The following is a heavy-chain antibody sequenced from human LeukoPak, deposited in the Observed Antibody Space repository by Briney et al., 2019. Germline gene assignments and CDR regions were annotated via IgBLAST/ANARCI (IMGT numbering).Heavy chain of an antibody. Sequence: SETLSPTCAVYGGSFTNYYWSWIRQPPGKGLEWIGEINHSGSTKYNPSLKSRVTISIDTSKNQLSLKLSSVTAADTAVYSCVRHVARAFDIWGQGTKVTVSS. CDR3: VRHVARAFDI. CDR2: INHSGST. V-gene: IGHV4-34*01. J-gene: IGHJ3*02. CDR1: GGSFTNYY.